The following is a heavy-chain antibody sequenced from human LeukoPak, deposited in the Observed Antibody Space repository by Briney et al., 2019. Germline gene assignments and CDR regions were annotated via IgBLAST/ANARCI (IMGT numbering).Heavy chain of an antibody. V-gene: IGHV3-23*01. D-gene: IGHD5-12*01. Sequence: GGSLRLSCAASGFTFSSYAMSWVRQAPGKGLEWVSAISGSGGSTYYADSVKGRFTISRDNSKNTLYLQMNSLRAEDTAVYYCAKDHYDHRKQPGLVATKYNYHGMDVWGQGTTVTVSS. CDR2: ISGSGGST. J-gene: IGHJ6*02. CDR1: GFTFSSYA. CDR3: AKDHYDHRKQPGLVATKYNYHGMDV.